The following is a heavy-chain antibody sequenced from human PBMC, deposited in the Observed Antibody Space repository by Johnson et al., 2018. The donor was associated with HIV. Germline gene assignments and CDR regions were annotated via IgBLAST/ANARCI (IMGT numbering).Heavy chain of an antibody. J-gene: IGHJ3*02. D-gene: IGHD6-13*01. Sequence: VQLVESGGGLVQPGGSLRLSCAVSGFTVINNYMTWVRQAPGKGLEWVSLIYSRDTTYYADSVKGGFSISRDSSKNTLYLQMNSLRDEDTAVYYCAKNFGKILAAGGLEVGDAFDIWGQGTMVTVSS. V-gene: IGHV3-66*01. CDR1: GFTVINNY. CDR3: AKNFGKILAAGGLEVGDAFDI. CDR2: IYSRDTT.